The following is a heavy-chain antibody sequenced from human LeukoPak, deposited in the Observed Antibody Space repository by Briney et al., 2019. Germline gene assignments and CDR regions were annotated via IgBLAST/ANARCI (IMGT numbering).Heavy chain of an antibody. CDR2: IYTSGST. J-gene: IGHJ5*02. CDR1: GGSISSYY. V-gene: IGHV4-4*09. CDR3: ARQKVYGGATRINWFDP. Sequence: SETLSLTCTVSGGSISSYYWSWIRQPPGKGLEWIGYIYTSGSTNYNPSLKSRVTISVDTSKNQFSLKLSSVTAADTAVYYCARQKVYGGATRINWFDPWGQGTLVTVSS. D-gene: IGHD1-26*01.